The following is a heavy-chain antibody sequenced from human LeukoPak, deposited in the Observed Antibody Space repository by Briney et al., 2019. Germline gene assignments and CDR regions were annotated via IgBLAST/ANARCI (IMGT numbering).Heavy chain of an antibody. CDR2: ISYDGSNK. V-gene: IGHV3-30*04. CDR3: ARDRTAAGDY. Sequence: GGSLRLSYAASGFTFSSYAMHWVRQAPGKGLEWVAVISYDGSNKYYADSVKGRFTISRDNSKNTLYLQMNSLRAEDTAVYYCARDRTAAGDYWGQGTLVTVSS. CDR1: GFTFSSYA. D-gene: IGHD6-13*01. J-gene: IGHJ4*02.